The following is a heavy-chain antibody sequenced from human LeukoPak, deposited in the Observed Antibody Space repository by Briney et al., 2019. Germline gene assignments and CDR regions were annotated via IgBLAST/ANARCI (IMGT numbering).Heavy chain of an antibody. CDR1: GFTFSNAW. CDR2: IYSGGST. Sequence: GSLRLSCAASGFTFSNAWMSWVRQAPGKGLEWVSVIYSGGSTYYADSVKGRFTISRDNSKNTLYLQMNSLRAEDTAVYYCARDYGDESYPGLDYWGQGTLVTVSS. J-gene: IGHJ4*02. CDR3: ARDYGDESYPGLDY. D-gene: IGHD4-17*01. V-gene: IGHV3-53*01.